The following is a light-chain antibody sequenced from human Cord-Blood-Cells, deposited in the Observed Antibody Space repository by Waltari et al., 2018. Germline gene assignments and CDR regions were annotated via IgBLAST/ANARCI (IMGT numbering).Light chain of an antibody. CDR2: GAS. CDR1: QSVLYSSNNKNY. V-gene: IGKV4-1*01. CDR3: QQYYSTPRT. J-gene: IGKJ2*01. Sequence: DIVMTKSPASLAVSLGERATIHCKSSQSVLYSSNNKNYLHWYQQKPGQPPKLLIYGASTRESGVPDRFSGSGSGTDFTLTSSSLQAEDVAVYYCQQYYSTPRTFGQGTKLEIK.